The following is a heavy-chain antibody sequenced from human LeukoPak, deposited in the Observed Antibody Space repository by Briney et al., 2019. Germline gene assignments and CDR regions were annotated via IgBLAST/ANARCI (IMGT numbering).Heavy chain of an antibody. D-gene: IGHD3-10*01. V-gene: IGHV3-21*01. Sequence: PGGSLRLSCAASGFTFSSYSMNWVRQAPGKGLEWVSSISSSSSYIYYADSVKGRFTISRDNAKNSLYLQMNSLRAEDAAVYYCARVVPPYGSGSRYYYMDVWGKGTTVTVSS. J-gene: IGHJ6*03. CDR2: ISSSSSYI. CDR1: GFTFSSYS. CDR3: ARVVPPYGSGSRYYYMDV.